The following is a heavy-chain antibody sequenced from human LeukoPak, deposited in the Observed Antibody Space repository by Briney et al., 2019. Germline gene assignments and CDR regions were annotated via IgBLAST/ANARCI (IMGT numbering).Heavy chain of an antibody. Sequence: PGGSLRLSCAASGFTFSSYSMNWVRQAPGEGLEWVSSISSSSSYIYYADSVKGRFTISRDNAKNSLYLQMNSLRAEDTAVYYCAREVAEMIVETPGWFDPWGQGTLVTVSS. V-gene: IGHV3-21*01. CDR1: GFTFSSYS. J-gene: IGHJ5*02. CDR2: ISSSSSYI. CDR3: AREVAEMIVETPGWFDP. D-gene: IGHD3-22*01.